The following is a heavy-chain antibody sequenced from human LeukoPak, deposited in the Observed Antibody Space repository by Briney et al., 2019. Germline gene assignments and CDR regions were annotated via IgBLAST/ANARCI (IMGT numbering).Heavy chain of an antibody. J-gene: IGHJ5*02. CDR3: ATGKSWEHNNWFDP. Sequence: SETLSLTCALYGGSFSRYYWNWIRQPPGKGLEWIGEINHSGSTNYNPSLKSRVTISVDTSKNQFSLKLSSVTAADTAVYYCATGKSWEHNNWFDPWGQGTLVTVSS. CDR1: GGSFSRYY. D-gene: IGHD1-26*01. V-gene: IGHV4-34*01. CDR2: INHSGST.